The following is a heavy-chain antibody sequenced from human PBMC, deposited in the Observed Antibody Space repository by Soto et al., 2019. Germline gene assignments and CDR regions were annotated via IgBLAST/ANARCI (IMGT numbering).Heavy chain of an antibody. J-gene: IGHJ3*02. CDR3: ARETYYDSSGYYWDDAFDI. V-gene: IGHV1-18*01. Sequence: ASVKVSCKASGYTFTSYGISWVRQAPGQGLEWMGWISAYNGNTNYAQKLQGRVTMTTDTSTSTAYMELRSLRSDDTAVYYCARETYYDSSGYYWDDAFDICGQGTMVTVSS. CDR1: GYTFTSYG. CDR2: ISAYNGNT. D-gene: IGHD3-22*01.